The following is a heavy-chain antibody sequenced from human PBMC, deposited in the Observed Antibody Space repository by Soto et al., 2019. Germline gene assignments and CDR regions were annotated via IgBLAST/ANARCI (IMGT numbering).Heavy chain of an antibody. CDR3: ARVFDGYYFTY. V-gene: IGHV3-66*01. Sequence: PGGSLRLSCAASGFPVSSNYMSWVRQAPGKGLEWVSVIYSGGSTYYADSVKGRFTISRDNSKNTLYLQMNSLRAEDTAVYYCARVFDGYYFTYWGQGTLVTVSS. J-gene: IGHJ4*02. CDR1: GFPVSSNY. D-gene: IGHD3-9*01. CDR2: IYSGGST.